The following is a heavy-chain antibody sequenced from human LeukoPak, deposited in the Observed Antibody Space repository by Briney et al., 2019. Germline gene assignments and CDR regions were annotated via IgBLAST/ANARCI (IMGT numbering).Heavy chain of an antibody. V-gene: IGHV3-23*01. CDR1: GFTFSPFT. D-gene: IGHD3-9*01. CDR3: ARGENYDILTGYYDAFDI. J-gene: IGHJ3*02. Sequence: PGGSLRLSCAASGFTFSPFTMNWVREAPGKGLEWVSGISGSDSSTYCADFVKGRFTISRDNSKNTLYLQMNSLRADDTAVYYCARGENYDILTGYYDAFDIWGQGTMVTVSS. CDR2: ISGSDSST.